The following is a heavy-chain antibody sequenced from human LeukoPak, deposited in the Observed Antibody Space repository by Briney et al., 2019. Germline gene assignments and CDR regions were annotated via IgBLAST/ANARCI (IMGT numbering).Heavy chain of an antibody. CDR2: ISAYNGNT. V-gene: IGHV1-18*01. CDR1: GYTFTSYG. Sequence: ASVKVSCKASGYTFTSYGISWVRQAPGQGLEWTGWISAYNGNTNYAQRLQGRVTMTTDTSTSTAYMELRSLRSDDTAVYYCARVMGLVWFGELSPGLGYFDYWGQGTLVTVSS. J-gene: IGHJ4*02. D-gene: IGHD3-10*01. CDR3: ARVMGLVWFGELSPGLGYFDY.